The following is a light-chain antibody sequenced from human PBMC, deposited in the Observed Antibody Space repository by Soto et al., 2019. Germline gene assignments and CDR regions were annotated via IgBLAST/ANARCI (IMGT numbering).Light chain of an antibody. CDR2: AAS. Sequence: DIQITQSPSSLSASVGDRVTITCRASQSVSNYLNWYQLRSWKAPKLLIYAASSLQSGVPSRFSGSGSGTDFTLTISSLHPEDFASYYCQQSYSAPLTFGGGTKVEIK. CDR1: QSVSNY. J-gene: IGKJ4*01. V-gene: IGKV1-39*01. CDR3: QQSYSAPLT.